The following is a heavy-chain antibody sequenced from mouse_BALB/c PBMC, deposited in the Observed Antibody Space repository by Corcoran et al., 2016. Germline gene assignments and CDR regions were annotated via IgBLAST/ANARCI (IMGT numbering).Heavy chain of an antibody. D-gene: IGHD1-1*01. CDR3: ASYGSTHYFDY. V-gene: IGHV14-3*02. CDR2: IDPANGNT. Sequence: EVQLQQSGAELVKPGASVKLSCTASGFNIKDTYMHWVKQRPEQGLEWIGRIDPANGNTKYDPKFQGKATITADTSSNTAYLQLSSLTSEDTAVYYCASYGSTHYFDYWGQGTTLTVSS. J-gene: IGHJ2*01. CDR1: GFNIKDTY.